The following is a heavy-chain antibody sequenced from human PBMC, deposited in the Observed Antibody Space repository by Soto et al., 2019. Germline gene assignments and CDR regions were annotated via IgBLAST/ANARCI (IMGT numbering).Heavy chain of an antibody. D-gene: IGHD3-22*01. J-gene: IGHJ4*02. CDR2: ISYSAKT. CDR1: GYSITSGFY. Sequence: SETLSLTCTVSGYSITSGFYWGWVRQTPGKGLEWIGSISYSAKTFYNPSLASRFSIAVDTSKNHFSLRLTSVTAADTALYYCTRGAGAPWVRFDSWGLGTLVTVSS. CDR3: TRGAGAPWVRFDS. V-gene: IGHV4-38-2*02.